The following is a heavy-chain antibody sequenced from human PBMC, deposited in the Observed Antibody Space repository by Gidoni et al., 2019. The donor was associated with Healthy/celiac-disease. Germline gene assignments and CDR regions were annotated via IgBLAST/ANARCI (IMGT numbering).Heavy chain of an antibody. D-gene: IGHD3-3*01. CDR3: ARSGTIFGVVIRLAYYYYMDV. J-gene: IGHJ6*03. CDR1: GGSISSSRYY. CDR2: IYYSGST. V-gene: IGHV4-39*01. Sequence: QLQLQESGPGLVKPSETLSLTCTVSGGSISSSRYYWGWISQPPGKGLEWIGSIYYSGSTYYNPSLKSRVTISVDTSKNQFSLKLSSVTAADTAVYYCARSGTIFGVVIRLAYYYYMDVWGKGTTVTVSS.